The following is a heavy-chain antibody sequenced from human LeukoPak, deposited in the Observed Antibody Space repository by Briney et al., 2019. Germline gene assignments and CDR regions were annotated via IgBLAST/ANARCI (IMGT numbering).Heavy chain of an antibody. D-gene: IGHD3-16*02. Sequence: PGGSLRLSCAASEFTFSYYWMSWVRQAPGKGLEWVSVIYSGGSTYYADSVKGRFTISRDNSKNTLYLQMNSLRAEDTAVYYCAREGYYDYVWGSYRYFNYWGQGTLVTVSS. CDR1: EFTFSYYW. CDR2: IYSGGST. J-gene: IGHJ4*02. V-gene: IGHV3-66*01. CDR3: AREGYYDYVWGSYRYFNY.